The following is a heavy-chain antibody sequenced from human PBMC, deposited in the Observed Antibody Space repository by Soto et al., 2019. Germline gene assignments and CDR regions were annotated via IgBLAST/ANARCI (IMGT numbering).Heavy chain of an antibody. Sequence: GGSLRLSCAASGFTFSSYGMHWVRQAPGKGLEWVAVISYDGSNKYYADSVKGRFTISRDNSKNTLYLQMNSLRAEDTAVYYCAKDRRGYSYGSLDVWGQGTTVTVSS. D-gene: IGHD5-18*01. CDR1: GFTFSSYG. V-gene: IGHV3-30*18. CDR3: AKDRRGYSYGSLDV. CDR2: ISYDGSNK. J-gene: IGHJ6*02.